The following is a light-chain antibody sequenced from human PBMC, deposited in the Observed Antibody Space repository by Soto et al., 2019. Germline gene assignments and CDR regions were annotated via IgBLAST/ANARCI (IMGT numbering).Light chain of an antibody. Sequence: EMVGTQSPDTLSLSPGERATLSCRASQSVSSSYLAWYQQKPGQPPRLLIYGAFSRATGIPDRFSGSGSGTDLPLTISILEHEDFAVYFCQQYDSSPRTFGQGTKVEL. V-gene: IGKV3-20*01. CDR3: QQYDSSPRT. CDR1: QSVSSSY. J-gene: IGKJ1*01. CDR2: GAF.